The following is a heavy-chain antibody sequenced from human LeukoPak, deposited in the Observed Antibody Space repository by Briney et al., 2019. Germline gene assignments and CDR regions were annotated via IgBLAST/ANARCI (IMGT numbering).Heavy chain of an antibody. D-gene: IGHD1-14*01. Sequence: SETLSLTCAVYGGSFSGYYWSWIRQPPGKGLEWIGEINHSGSTNYNPSLKSRVTISVDTSKNQFSLKLSSVTAADTAVYYCARGALNRWGARDNWFDPWGQGTLVTVSS. V-gene: IGHV4-34*01. CDR2: INHSGST. CDR1: GGSFSGYY. CDR3: ARGALNRWGARDNWFDP. J-gene: IGHJ5*02.